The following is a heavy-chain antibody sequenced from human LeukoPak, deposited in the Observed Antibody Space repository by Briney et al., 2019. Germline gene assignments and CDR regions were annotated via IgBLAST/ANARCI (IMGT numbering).Heavy chain of an antibody. V-gene: IGHV4-34*01. CDR2: INDSGST. J-gene: IGHJ4*02. CDR3: ARGGVGPRASH. Sequence: SETLSLTCAVYGGTFSGFYWTWIRQPPGKGLEWIGEINDSGSTFYNPSLKSRVTISTDTSKNQFSLKVSSVTDADTAVYYCARGGVGPRASHWGQGTLVTVSS. CDR1: GGTFSGFY. D-gene: IGHD1-26*01.